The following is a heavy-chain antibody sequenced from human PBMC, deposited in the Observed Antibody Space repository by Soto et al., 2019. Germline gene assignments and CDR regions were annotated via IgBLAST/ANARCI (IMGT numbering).Heavy chain of an antibody. CDR1: GYTFTSYD. J-gene: IGHJ4*02. CDR2: INPSGGST. CDR3: ARDLAYMRED. D-gene: IGHD1-26*01. V-gene: IGHV1-46*01. Sequence: ASVKGSCKASGYTFTSYDMHWVRQAPGQGLEWMGIINPSGGSTSYAQKFQGRVTMTRDTSTNTAFMELRSLRSDDTAIYYCARDLAYMREDWGQGTQVTVSS.